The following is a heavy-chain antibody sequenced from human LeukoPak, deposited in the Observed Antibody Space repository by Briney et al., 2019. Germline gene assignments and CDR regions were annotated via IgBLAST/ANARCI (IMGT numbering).Heavy chain of an antibody. J-gene: IGHJ4*02. CDR3: AGASYDSSGVH. Sequence: SETLSLTCTVSGGSISSSSYYWGWIRQPPGKGLEWIGSIYYSGSTYYNPSLKSRVTISVDTSKNQFSLKLSSVTAADTAVYYCAGASYDSSGVHWGQGTLVTVSS. V-gene: IGHV4-39*07. D-gene: IGHD3-22*01. CDR2: IYYSGST. CDR1: GGSISSSSYY.